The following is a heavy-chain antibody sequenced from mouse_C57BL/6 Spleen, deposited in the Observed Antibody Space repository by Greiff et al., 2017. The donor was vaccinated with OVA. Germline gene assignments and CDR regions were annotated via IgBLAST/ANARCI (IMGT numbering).Heavy chain of an antibody. CDR3: ARHGGDDFDY. Sequence: QVQLKESGPGLVAPSQSLSITCTVSGFSLTSYGVHWVRQPPGKGLEWLVVIWSDGSTTYNSALKSRLSISKDNSKNQVFLRMNSRQTDDTAMYYCARHGGDDFDYWGQGTTLTVSS. CDR2: IWSDGST. D-gene: IGHD3-3*01. J-gene: IGHJ2*01. V-gene: IGHV2-6-1*01. CDR1: GFSLTSYG.